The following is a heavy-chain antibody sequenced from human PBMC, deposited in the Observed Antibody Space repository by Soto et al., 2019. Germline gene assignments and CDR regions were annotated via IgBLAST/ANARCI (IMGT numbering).Heavy chain of an antibody. CDR3: ARGYGDYARYYYGMDV. V-gene: IGHV1-2*04. D-gene: IGHD4-17*01. CDR2: INPNSGGT. J-gene: IGHJ6*02. CDR1: GYTFTGYY. Sequence: ASVKVSCKASGYTFTGYYMHWVRQAPGQGLEWMGWINPNSGGTNYALKFQGWVTMTRDTSISTAYMELSRLRSDDTAVYYCARGYGDYARYYYGMDVWGQGTTVTVSS.